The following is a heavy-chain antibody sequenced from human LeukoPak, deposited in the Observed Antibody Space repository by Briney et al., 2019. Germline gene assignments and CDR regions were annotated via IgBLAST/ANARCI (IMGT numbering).Heavy chain of an antibody. D-gene: IGHD2-8*01. Sequence: ASVKVSCKASGGTFSNYAISWVRQASGQGLEWMGGIIPIFGTTNYAQKFQGRVTITADTSTSTAYMELSSLRSEDTAVYYCARRYCTNGVCYHDRGAFDIWGQGTMVTVSS. CDR2: IIPIFGTT. V-gene: IGHV1-69*06. J-gene: IGHJ3*02. CDR1: GGTFSNYA. CDR3: ARRYCTNGVCYHDRGAFDI.